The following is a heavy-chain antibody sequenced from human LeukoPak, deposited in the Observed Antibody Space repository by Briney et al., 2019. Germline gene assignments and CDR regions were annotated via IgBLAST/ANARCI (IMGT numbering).Heavy chain of an antibody. D-gene: IGHD6-25*01. V-gene: IGHV4-34*01. Sequence: PSETLSLTCAVYGGSFSGYYWSWIRQPPGKGPEWIGEINHSGSTNYNPSLKSRVTISVDTSKNQFSLKLSSVTAADTAVYYCARGPSSGWAFDYWGQGTLVTVSS. CDR1: GGSFSGYY. CDR2: INHSGST. CDR3: ARGPSSGWAFDY. J-gene: IGHJ4*02.